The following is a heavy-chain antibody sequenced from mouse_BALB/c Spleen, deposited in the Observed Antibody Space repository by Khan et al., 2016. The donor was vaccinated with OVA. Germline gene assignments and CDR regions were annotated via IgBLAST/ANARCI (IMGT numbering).Heavy chain of an antibody. J-gene: IGHJ2*01. Sequence: VKLLESGPGLVAPSQSLSITCTVSGFSLTSNGVSWVRQPPGKGLEWLGVIWGDGSINYHSVLKSRLSISKDNSTSQVFLKLNSLQTDDTATYYCAELRVFYFDYWGQGTTLTVSS. CDR2: IWGDGSI. CDR3: AELRVFYFDY. V-gene: IGHV2-3*01. CDR1: GFSLTSNG.